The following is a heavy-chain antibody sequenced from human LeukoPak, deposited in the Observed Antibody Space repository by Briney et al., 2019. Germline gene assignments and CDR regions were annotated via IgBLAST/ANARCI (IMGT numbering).Heavy chain of an antibody. D-gene: IGHD3-10*01. CDR2: NYYSGST. J-gene: IGHJ4*02. Sequence: SETLSLTRPFSRGFNSSSSYYWVWIREPPGKALEWIGRNYYSGSTYYNPSLKSRITISVDTSKNQFSLKLRSVTAADTAVYYWARQTYYYGSGAPPPDDDWGQGTLVTVCS. CDR3: ARQTYYYGSGAPPPDDD. V-gene: IGHV4-39*01. CDR1: RGFNSSSSYY.